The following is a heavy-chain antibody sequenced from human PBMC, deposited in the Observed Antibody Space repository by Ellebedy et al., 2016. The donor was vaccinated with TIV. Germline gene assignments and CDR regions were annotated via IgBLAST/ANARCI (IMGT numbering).Heavy chain of an antibody. D-gene: IGHD1-26*01. J-gene: IGHJ4*02. CDR2: IKQDGSEK. CDR1: GFTFSSYW. Sequence: GESLKISXAASGFTFSSYWMSWVRQAPGKGLEWVANIKQDGSEKYYVDSVKGRFTISRDNAKNSLYLQMNSLRAEDTAVYYCARGKVGATTVDYWGQGTLVTVSS. V-gene: IGHV3-7*03. CDR3: ARGKVGATTVDY.